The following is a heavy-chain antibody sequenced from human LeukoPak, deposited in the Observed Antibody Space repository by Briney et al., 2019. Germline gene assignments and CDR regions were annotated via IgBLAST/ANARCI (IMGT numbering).Heavy chain of an antibody. Sequence: SETLSLICTVSDGSISSYYWSWIRQPPGKGLEWIGYIYYSGTTNYNPSLKSRVIISVDTSKNQFSLKLSPVIAADTAVYYCARVGVDYSGNIIKYYFDYWGQGTLVTVSS. V-gene: IGHV4-59*01. J-gene: IGHJ4*02. D-gene: IGHD4-23*01. CDR1: DGSISSYY. CDR3: ARVGVDYSGNIIKYYFDY. CDR2: IYYSGTT.